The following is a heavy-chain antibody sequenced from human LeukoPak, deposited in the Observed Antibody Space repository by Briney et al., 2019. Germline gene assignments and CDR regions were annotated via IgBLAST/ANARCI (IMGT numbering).Heavy chain of an antibody. D-gene: IGHD1-26*01. Sequence: GGSLRLSCAASGFTFSSHWMHWVRQAPGKGLVWVSRINSDGDSTSYADSVKGRFTISRDNAKNTLYLQMNSLRAEDTAVYYCARDVGGAYYRWFDPWGQGTLVTVSS. V-gene: IGHV3-74*01. CDR3: ARDVGGAYYRWFDP. CDR2: INSDGDST. J-gene: IGHJ5*02. CDR1: GFTFSSHW.